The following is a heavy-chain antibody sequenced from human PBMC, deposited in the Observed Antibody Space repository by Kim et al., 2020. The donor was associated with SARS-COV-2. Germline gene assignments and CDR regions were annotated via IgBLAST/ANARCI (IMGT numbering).Heavy chain of an antibody. Sequence: GGSLRLSCAVSGFTLDDYAMHWVRQAPGKGLEWVSGISWNSDNIQYVDSVKGRFTISRDTAKNSLYLQMNSLRVDDTALYYCVKDKSYYLGSGSQGGWFDTWGQGTLVTVSS. D-gene: IGHD3-10*01. CDR3: VKDKSYYLGSGSQGGWFDT. CDR2: ISWNSDNI. CDR1: GFTLDDYA. V-gene: IGHV3-9*01. J-gene: IGHJ5*02.